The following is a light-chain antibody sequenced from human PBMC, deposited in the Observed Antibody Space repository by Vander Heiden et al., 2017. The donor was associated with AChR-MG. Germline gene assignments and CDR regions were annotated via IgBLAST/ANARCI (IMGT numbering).Light chain of an antibody. J-gene: IGKJ1*01. CDR3: HQYGSSPRT. Sequence: IVLTQSPGTPSLSPGETVTLSCRASQIISSSYLAWYQHRPGQAPTLLIYGASIRATGIPARFSGSGSGTDFTLTISRLESEDFAVYYCHQYGSSPRTFGQGTRVEI. CDR2: GAS. V-gene: IGKV3-20*01. CDR1: QIISSSY.